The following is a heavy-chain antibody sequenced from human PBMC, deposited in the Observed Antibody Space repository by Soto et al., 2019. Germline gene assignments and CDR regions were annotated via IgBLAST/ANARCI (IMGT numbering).Heavy chain of an antibody. Sequence: SLRLSCAASGFTVSSNYMSWVRQAPGKGLEWISIIYSAGNTYYADSVKGRFTIFRDNSKNTLYLQMNSLGAEDTAVYYCARDFVVGGPTINYYYGMDVWGQGTTVTVSS. CDR1: GFTVSSNY. V-gene: IGHV3-66*01. CDR2: IYSAGNT. J-gene: IGHJ6*02. D-gene: IGHD1-26*01. CDR3: ARDFVVGGPTINYYYGMDV.